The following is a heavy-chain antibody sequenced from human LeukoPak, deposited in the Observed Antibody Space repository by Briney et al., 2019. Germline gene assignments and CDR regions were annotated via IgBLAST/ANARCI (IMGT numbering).Heavy chain of an antibody. CDR1: DGSINSFY. CDR3: AKSNGYGLIDI. CDR2: IYYSGST. D-gene: IGHD3-22*01. J-gene: IGHJ3*02. Sequence: SETLSLTRTVSDGSINSFYWSWIRQPPGKGLEWIGYIYYSGSTNYNPSLKSRVTISLDTSRNQFSLKLNSVTAADTAVYYCAKSNGYGLIDIWGQGTMVTVSS. V-gene: IGHV4-59*12.